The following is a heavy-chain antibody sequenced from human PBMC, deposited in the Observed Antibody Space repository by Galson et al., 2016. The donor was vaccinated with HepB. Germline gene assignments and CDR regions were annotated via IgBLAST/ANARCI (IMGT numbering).Heavy chain of an antibody. CDR3: ARRAGPGWGAFDM. V-gene: IGHV3-23*01. Sequence: SLRLSCAASGFSFRNFAMNWVRQAPGKGLEWVSTINGGGDTTYYADSVKGRFTISRDNSRNTLSLQMNGLRGEDTAVYYCARRAGPGWGAFDMWGQGTMVTVSP. CDR2: INGGGDTT. CDR1: GFSFRNFA. D-gene: IGHD1-14*01. J-gene: IGHJ3*02.